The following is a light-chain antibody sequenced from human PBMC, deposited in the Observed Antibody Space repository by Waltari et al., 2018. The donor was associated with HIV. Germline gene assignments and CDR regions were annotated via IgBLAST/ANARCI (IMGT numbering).Light chain of an antibody. CDR2: KNN. Sequence: QSVVTQPPSASGPPGQRVTISCSGSEPTYVSNHVHWYQDLPGSAPKLLIYKNNQRSSGVPDRFSGSKSGTSDSLAVSGLRSADEADYYCASWDDNLNSWVFGGGTKLTVL. CDR1: EPTYVSNH. V-gene: IGLV1-47*01. CDR3: ASWDDNLNSWV. J-gene: IGLJ3*02.